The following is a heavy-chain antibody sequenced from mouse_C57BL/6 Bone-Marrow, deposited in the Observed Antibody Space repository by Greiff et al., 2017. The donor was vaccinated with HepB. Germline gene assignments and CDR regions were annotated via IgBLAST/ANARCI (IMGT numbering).Heavy chain of an antibody. J-gene: IGHJ2*01. D-gene: IGHD6-1*01. CDR1: GFTFSSYT. CDR2: ISGGGGNT. Sequence: DVMLVESGGGLVKPGGSLKLSCAASGFTFSSYTMSWVRQTPEKRLEWVATISGGGGNTYYPDSVKGRFTISRDNAKNTLYLQMSSLRSEDTALYYCARPSFDYWGQGTTLTVSS. V-gene: IGHV5-9*01. CDR3: ARPSFDY.